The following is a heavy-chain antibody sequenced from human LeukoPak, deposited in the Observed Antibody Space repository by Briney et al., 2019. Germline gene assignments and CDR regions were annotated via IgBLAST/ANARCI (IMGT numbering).Heavy chain of an antibody. J-gene: IGHJ4*02. CDR1: GFPFRSYA. CDR2: ITDDEDT. Sequence: GGSLRLSCVASGFPFRSYAMTWVRQTPGKGLESVSVITDDEDTYYADSVKGRFTISRDNSQNTVFLQMNSLRVEDTAVYYCAKVDYWSPENYFDSWGQGTLVPVSS. CDR3: AKVDYWSPENYFDS. D-gene: IGHD1-1*01. V-gene: IGHV3-23*01.